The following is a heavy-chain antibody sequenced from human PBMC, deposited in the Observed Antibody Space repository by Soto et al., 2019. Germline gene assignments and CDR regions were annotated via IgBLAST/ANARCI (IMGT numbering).Heavy chain of an antibody. Sequence: ASVKVSCKASGCTFRTYTMHWVRQAPGQRLEWMGWINAANGNTKYSQNFQGRVTISRDTSASTAYFELSSLRPEDTAVYYCARVSFETSGYAYDWGQGTLVTFSS. CDR2: INAANGNT. J-gene: IGHJ4*02. D-gene: IGHD3-16*01. V-gene: IGHV1-3*01. CDR3: ARVSFETSGYAYD. CDR1: GCTFRTYT.